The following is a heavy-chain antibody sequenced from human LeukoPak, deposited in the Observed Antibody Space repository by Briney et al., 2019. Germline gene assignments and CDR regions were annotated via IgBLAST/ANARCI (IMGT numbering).Heavy chain of an antibody. CDR2: INHSGST. V-gene: IGHV4-38-2*01. Sequence: PSETLSLTCAVSGYSISSGYYWGWIRQPPGEGLEWIGEINHSGSTNYNPSLKSRVTISVDTSKNQFSLKLSSVTAADTAVYYCARGGRRDIGYWGQGTLVTVSS. CDR1: GYSISSGYY. J-gene: IGHJ4*02. CDR3: ARGGRRDIGY. D-gene: IGHD5-24*01.